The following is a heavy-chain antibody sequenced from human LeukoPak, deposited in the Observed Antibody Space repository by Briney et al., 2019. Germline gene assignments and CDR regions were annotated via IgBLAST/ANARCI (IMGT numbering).Heavy chain of an antibody. Sequence: GGSLRLSCAASGFTVSSNYMSWVRQAPGKGLEWVSAISGSGGSTYYADSVKGRFTISRDNSKNTLYLQMNSLRVEDTAVYYCAKNPQYYYDSSGFFEYWGQGTLVTVSS. D-gene: IGHD3-22*01. CDR3: AKNPQYYYDSSGFFEY. V-gene: IGHV3-23*01. J-gene: IGHJ4*02. CDR1: GFTVSSNY. CDR2: ISGSGGST.